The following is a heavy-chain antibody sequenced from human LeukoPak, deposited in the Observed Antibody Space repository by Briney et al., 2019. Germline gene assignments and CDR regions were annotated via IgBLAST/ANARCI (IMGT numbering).Heavy chain of an antibody. J-gene: IGHJ5*02. D-gene: IGHD1-26*01. V-gene: IGHV3-74*01. CDR3: ARAQVGAPTDL. CDR1: GFTFSRYA. Sequence: GGSLRLSCAASGFTFSRYAMSWVRQAPGKGLVWVARIHGDGDNISYADSVRGRFTISRDNAKDTLYLHMNSLRPEDTAVYYCARAQVGAPTDLWGQGTLVTVSS. CDR2: IHGDGDNI.